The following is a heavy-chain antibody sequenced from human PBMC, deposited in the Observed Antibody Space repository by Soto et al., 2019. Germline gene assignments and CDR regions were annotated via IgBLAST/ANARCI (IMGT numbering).Heavy chain of an antibody. CDR2: INPSGGST. V-gene: IGHV1-46*01. Sequence: ASVKVSCKASGYTFTSYYMHWVRQAPGQGLEWMGIINPSGGSTSYAQKFQGRVTITADESTSTAYMELSSLRSEDTAVYYCARGSLNTPNFDYWGQGTLVTVSS. CDR1: GYTFTSYY. J-gene: IGHJ4*02. D-gene: IGHD5-18*01. CDR3: ARGSLNTPNFDY.